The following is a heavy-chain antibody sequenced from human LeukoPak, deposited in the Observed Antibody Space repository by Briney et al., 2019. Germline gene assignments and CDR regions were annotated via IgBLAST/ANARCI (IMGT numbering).Heavy chain of an antibody. CDR2: INHSGST. CDR3: ARREAAASSYRYFDY. J-gene: IGHJ4*02. V-gene: IGHV4-34*01. D-gene: IGHD6-13*01. CDR1: GGSFSGYY. Sequence: SETLSLTCAVYGGSFSGYYWSWIRQPPGKGLEWIGEINHSGSTNYNPSLKRRVTISVDTSKNQFSLKLSSVTAADTAVYYCARREAAASSYRYFDYWGQGTLVTVSS.